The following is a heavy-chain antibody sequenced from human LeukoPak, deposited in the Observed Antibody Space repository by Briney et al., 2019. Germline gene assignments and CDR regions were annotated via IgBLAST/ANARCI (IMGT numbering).Heavy chain of an antibody. D-gene: IGHD6-13*01. CDR1: GGSFSGYY. Sequence: NPSETLSLTCAVYGGSFSGYYWSWIRQPPGKGLEWIGEINHSGSTNYNPSLKSRVTISVDTSKNQFSLKLSSVTAADTAVYYCARDKVYSSCWYAPAPILHEHENNDYWGQGTLVTVSS. J-gene: IGHJ4*02. CDR3: ARDKVYSSCWYAPAPILHEHENNDY. CDR2: INHSGST. V-gene: IGHV4-34*01.